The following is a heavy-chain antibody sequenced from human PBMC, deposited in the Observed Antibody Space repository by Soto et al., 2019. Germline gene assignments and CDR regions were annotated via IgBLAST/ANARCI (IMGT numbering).Heavy chain of an antibody. Sequence: SETLSLTCTVSGGSISSGGYHWSWIRQHPGKGLEWIGYIYYSGSTYYNPSLKSRVTISVDTSKNQFSLKLSSVTAADTAVYYCARSVPNSWVSRSSWYSLDVWGQGTTVTVSS. CDR2: IYYSGST. D-gene: IGHD6-13*01. V-gene: IGHV4-30-4*08. J-gene: IGHJ6*02. CDR1: GGSISSGGYH. CDR3: ARSVPNSWVSRSSWYSLDV.